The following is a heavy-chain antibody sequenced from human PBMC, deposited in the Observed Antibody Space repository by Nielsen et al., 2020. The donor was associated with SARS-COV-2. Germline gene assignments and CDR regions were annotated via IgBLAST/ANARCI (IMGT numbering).Heavy chain of an antibody. D-gene: IGHD5-12*01. Sequence: SETLSLTCTVSGDSIRSYYWSWIRQPPGKGLEWIGCIFYTGNTYYNPSFQSRVTISVDTSQNQFSLKLSSATAADTALYYCARSGYSYGPLDAFDIWGQGTVVTVSS. V-gene: IGHV4-59*01. CDR1: GDSIRSYY. CDR3: ARSGYSYGPLDAFDI. J-gene: IGHJ3*02. CDR2: IFYTGNT.